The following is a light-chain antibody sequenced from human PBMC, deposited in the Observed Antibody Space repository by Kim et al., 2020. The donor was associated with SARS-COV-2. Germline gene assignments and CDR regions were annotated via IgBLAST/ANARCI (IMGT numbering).Light chain of an antibody. J-gene: IGKJ3*01. Sequence: DIQMTQSPSSLSASVGDRVTITCRASQSISSYLNWYQQKPGKAPKLLIYAASSLQSGVPSRFSGSGSGTDFTLTISSLQPEDFGTYYCQQSYSTPRGPFTFGPGTKVDIK. CDR3: QQSYSTPRGPFT. V-gene: IGKV1-39*01. CDR2: AAS. CDR1: QSISSY.